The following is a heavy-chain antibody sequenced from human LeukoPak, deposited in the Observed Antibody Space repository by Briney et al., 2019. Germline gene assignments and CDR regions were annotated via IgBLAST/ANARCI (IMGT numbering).Heavy chain of an antibody. CDR2: IYYSGST. D-gene: IGHD3-10*01. V-gene: IGHV4-59*01. CDR1: GGSISSYY. J-gene: IGHJ4*02. CDR3: ARLTYGSGSYYKPKFDY. Sequence: SETLSPTCTVSGGSISSYYWSWIRQPPGRGLEGIGYIYYSGSTNYNPSLKSRVTISVDTSKNQFSLKLSSVTAADTAVYYCARLTYGSGSYYKPKFDYWGQGTLVTVSS.